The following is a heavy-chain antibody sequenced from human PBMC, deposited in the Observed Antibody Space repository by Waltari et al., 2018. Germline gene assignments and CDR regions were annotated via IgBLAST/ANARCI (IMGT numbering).Heavy chain of an antibody. CDR3: ARGDGGSGLGASDI. J-gene: IGHJ3*02. CDR1: GFTFTNHG. D-gene: IGHD3-3*01. Sequence: QVQLVESGGGVVQSGRFLRLSCVGSGFTFTNHGMNWARQDTGEGLEWGAVMWCDGSNKNYEGSVKVRFTITRDNSKNTMYLEMNRLRAEDTAVYFCARGDGGSGLGASDIWGQGTMVTVSS. V-gene: IGHV3-33*01. CDR2: MWCDGSNK.